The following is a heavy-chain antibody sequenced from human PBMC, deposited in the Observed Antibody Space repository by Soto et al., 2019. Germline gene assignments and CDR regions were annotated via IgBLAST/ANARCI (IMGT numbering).Heavy chain of an antibody. D-gene: IGHD5-12*01. J-gene: IGHJ5*02. CDR1: GGSFSGYY. CDR3: ARGYSGYDPNWFDP. CDR2: INHSGST. V-gene: IGHV4-34*01. Sequence: SETLSLTCAVYGGSFSGYYWSWIRQPPGKGLEWIGEINHSGSTNYNPSLKSRVTISVDTSKNQFSLKLSSVTAADTAVYYCARGYSGYDPNWFDPWGQGTLVTVSS.